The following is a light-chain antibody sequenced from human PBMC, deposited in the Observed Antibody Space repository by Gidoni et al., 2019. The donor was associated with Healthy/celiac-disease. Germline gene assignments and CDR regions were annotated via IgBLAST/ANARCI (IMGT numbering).Light chain of an antibody. Sequence: QSALTQPASVSGSPGQSITISCTGTSSDVGGYNYVSWYQQHPGKAPKLMIYDVSNRPSGVSNRFSGSKSGNTASLTISGLQAEDEADYYCSSYTSSSTSYVFGTGTKVXVX. V-gene: IGLV2-14*03. CDR1: SSDVGGYNY. CDR2: DVS. CDR3: SSYTSSSTSYV. J-gene: IGLJ1*01.